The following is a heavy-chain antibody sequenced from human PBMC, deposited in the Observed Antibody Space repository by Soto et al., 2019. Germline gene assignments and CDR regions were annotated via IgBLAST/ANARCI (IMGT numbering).Heavy chain of an antibody. CDR1: GYTFTSYG. CDR3: ARDLAYCGGDCYSVYYGMDV. CDR2: ISAYNGNT. J-gene: IGHJ6*02. V-gene: IGHV1-18*01. D-gene: IGHD2-21*02. Sequence: QVQLVQSGAEVKKPGASVKVSCKASGYTFTSYGISWLRQAPGQGLEWMGWISAYNGNTNYAQKLQGRVTMTTDTSTSTAYMVLRSLRSDDTAVYYCARDLAYCGGDCYSVYYGMDVWGQGTTVTVSS.